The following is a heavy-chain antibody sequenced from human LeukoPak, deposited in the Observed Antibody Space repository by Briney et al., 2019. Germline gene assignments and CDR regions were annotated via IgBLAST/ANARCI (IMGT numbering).Heavy chain of an antibody. CDR2: IIPIFGTA. V-gene: IGHV1-69*05. D-gene: IGHD6-19*01. CDR1: RGTFSSYA. J-gene: IGHJ6*03. CDR3: ARDVTVAGTFTRQNYYYYYMDV. Sequence: SVKVSCKASRGTFSSYAISWVRQAPGQGLEWMGRIIPIFGTANYAQKFQGRVTITTDESTSTAYMELSSLRSEDTAVYYCARDVTVAGTFTRQNYYYYYMDVWGKGTTVTVSS.